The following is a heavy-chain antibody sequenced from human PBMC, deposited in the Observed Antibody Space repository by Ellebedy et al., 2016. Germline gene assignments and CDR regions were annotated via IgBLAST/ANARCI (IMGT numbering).Heavy chain of an antibody. CDR3: TRREMATIRHWYFDL. CDR1: GFTFSASG. Sequence: GESLKISXAASGFTFSASGMHWIRQASGKGLEWVGLIRTKANNYATAYAASVKGRFTISRGDSKNTAYLQMNSLKTEDTAVYYCTRREMATIRHWYFDLWGRGTLVTVSS. J-gene: IGHJ2*01. D-gene: IGHD5-24*01. CDR2: IRTKANNYAT. V-gene: IGHV3-73*01.